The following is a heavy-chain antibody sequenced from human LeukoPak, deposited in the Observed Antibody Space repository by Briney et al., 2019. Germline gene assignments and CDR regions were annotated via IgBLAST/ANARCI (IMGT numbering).Heavy chain of an antibody. CDR2: ISSSGSTI. CDR3: ASTVTADYSYGMDV. D-gene: IGHD4-17*01. J-gene: IGHJ6*02. V-gene: IGHV3-48*03. CDR1: GFTFSSYE. Sequence: GGSLRLSCGGSGFTFSSYERTWVRQAPGRGLEWVSYISSSGSTIYYADAVKGRFTISRDNAKNSLYLQMNSLGAEDTAVYYCASTVTADYSYGMDVWGQGITVTVSS.